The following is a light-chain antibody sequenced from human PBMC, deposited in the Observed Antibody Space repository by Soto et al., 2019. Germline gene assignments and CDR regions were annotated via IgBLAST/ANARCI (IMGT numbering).Light chain of an antibody. Sequence: EIVLTQSPGTLSLSPGERATLSCRASQSVSASFLTWYQQKPGQTPRLLIYGASTRATGIPDRFSGGGSGTDLTLTISRLEPEDSEVYYCQHYGSSPPEYTFGQGTKLEMK. CDR3: QHYGSSPPEYT. J-gene: IGKJ2*01. CDR2: GAS. CDR1: QSVSASF. V-gene: IGKV3-20*01.